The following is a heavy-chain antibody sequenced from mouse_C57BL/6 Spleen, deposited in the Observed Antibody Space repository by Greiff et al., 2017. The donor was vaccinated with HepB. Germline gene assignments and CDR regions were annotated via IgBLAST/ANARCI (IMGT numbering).Heavy chain of an antibody. Sequence: VQLQQPGAELVMPGASVKLSCKASGYTFTSYWMHWVKQRPGQGLEWIGEIDPSDSYTNYNQKFKGKSTLTVDKSSSTAYMQLSSLTSEDSAVYYCARSPSYGSRTRYAMDDWGQGTSVTVSS. CDR1: GYTFTSYW. J-gene: IGHJ4*01. D-gene: IGHD1-1*01. CDR3: ARSPSYGSRTRYAMDD. V-gene: IGHV1-69*01. CDR2: IDPSDSYT.